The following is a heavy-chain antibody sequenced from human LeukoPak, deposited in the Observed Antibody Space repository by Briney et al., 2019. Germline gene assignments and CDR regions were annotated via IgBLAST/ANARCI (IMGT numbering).Heavy chain of an antibody. J-gene: IGHJ4*02. CDR2: IYYDGSNT. Sequence: PGGSLRLSCAASGFIFRNYGMHWVRQAPGKGLEWVAIIYYDGSNTYYADSVKGRFTISRDNSKNTLYLQMNSLRAEDTAVYYCASGRGSGGRHTSYFGYWGRGTLVTVSS. CDR3: ASGRGSGGRHTSYFGY. D-gene: IGHD2-15*01. V-gene: IGHV3-33*01. CDR1: GFIFRNYG.